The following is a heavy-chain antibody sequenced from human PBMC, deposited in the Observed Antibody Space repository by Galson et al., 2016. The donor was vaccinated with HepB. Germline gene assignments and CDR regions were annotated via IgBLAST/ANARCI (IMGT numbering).Heavy chain of an antibody. CDR2: IDTNTGNP. V-gene: IGHV7-4-1*02. Sequence: SVKVSCKASGYTFTSYDLNWVRQAPGQGLEWMGWIDTNTGNPTYAQDFRGRFVFSLGASVSTAYLQISSLKAEDTGVYYCARRASISSSSRYVDAFDLWGQGTSVTVSS. D-gene: IGHD6-13*01. J-gene: IGHJ3*01. CDR1: GYTFTSYD. CDR3: ARRASISSSSRYVDAFDL.